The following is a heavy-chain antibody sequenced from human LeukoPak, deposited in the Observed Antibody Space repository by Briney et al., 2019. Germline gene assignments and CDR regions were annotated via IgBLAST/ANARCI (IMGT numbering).Heavy chain of an antibody. CDR1: GFTFSIYA. J-gene: IGHJ4*02. V-gene: IGHV3-23*01. Sequence: PGGSLRLSCAASGFTFSIYAMSWVRQAPGKGLEWVSVIGSDDTFYTDSVKGRFVISRDNSKSILYLQMNSLRAEDTAMYYCAKDVEWELPYYFDYWGQGTLVTVSS. CDR2: IGSDDT. D-gene: IGHD1-26*01. CDR3: AKDVEWELPYYFDY.